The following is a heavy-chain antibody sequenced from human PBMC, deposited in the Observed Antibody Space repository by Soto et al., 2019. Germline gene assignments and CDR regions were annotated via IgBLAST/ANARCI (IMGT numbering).Heavy chain of an antibody. Sequence: QVQLVESGGGVVQPGRSLRLSCAASGFSISTYALHWVRQAPGKGPEWVAIISYHGNNKHYADSVKGRFTISRDNSKNTVDLQMNTLRVEDTAMYYCARRSFPYSGSPLEPWSDALDIWGQGTMVTVSS. CDR1: GFSISTYA. D-gene: IGHD1-26*01. V-gene: IGHV3-30*04. J-gene: IGHJ3*02. CDR3: ARRSFPYSGSPLEPWSDALDI. CDR2: ISYHGNNK.